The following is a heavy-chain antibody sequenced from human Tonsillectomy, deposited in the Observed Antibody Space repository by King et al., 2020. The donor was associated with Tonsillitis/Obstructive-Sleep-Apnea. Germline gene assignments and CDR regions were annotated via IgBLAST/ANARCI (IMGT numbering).Heavy chain of an antibody. CDR3: VRNGYYSLEY. J-gene: IGHJ4*02. Sequence: VQLQESGPGLVKPSGTLSLTCAVSGASVSRRYWWSWVRQPPGRGREWIGEIYHDGSSNYNPSLKSRVTISIDESMDHFSLKLSSVTAADTAVYYCVRNGYYSLEYWGQGTLVTVSS. V-gene: IGHV4-4*02. CDR2: IYHDGSS. CDR1: GASVSRRYW. D-gene: IGHD2-21*01.